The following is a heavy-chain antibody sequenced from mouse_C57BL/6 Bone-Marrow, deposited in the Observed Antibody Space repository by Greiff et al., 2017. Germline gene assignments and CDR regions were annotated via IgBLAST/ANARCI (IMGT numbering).Heavy chain of an antibody. CDR3: TTPYDPFDY. D-gene: IGHD2-12*01. J-gene: IGHJ2*01. Sequence: EVQLQQSGAELVRPGASVKLSCTASGFNIKDDYMHWVKQRPEQGLEWIGWIDPENGDTEYASKFQGKATITADTSSNTAYLQLSSLTSEDTAVYYCTTPYDPFDYWGQGTTLTVSS. V-gene: IGHV14-4*01. CDR2: IDPENGDT. CDR1: GFNIKDDY.